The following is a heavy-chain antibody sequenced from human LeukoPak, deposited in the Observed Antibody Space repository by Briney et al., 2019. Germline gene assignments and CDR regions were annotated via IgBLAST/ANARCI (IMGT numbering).Heavy chain of an antibody. J-gene: IGHJ4*02. V-gene: IGHV3-23*01. Sequence: GGSLRLSCAASGFTFSSYSLSWVRQPPGKGLEWVSDISRSGGSTYYADSVKGRFTIFRDNSKNMLYLQMNILRADNTAVYYCAKIWPWWEPHFELWGQRTLDSVPS. CDR2: ISRSGGST. CDR3: AKIWPWWEPHFEL. D-gene: IGHD1-26*01. CDR1: GFTFSSYS.